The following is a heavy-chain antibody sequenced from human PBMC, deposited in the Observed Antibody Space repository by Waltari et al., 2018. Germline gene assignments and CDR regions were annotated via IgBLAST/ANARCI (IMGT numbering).Heavy chain of an antibody. CDR1: DDFLSESYW. Sequence: QLHLELLGAGLVEPSGTLSLTCAVPDDFLSESYWWSWVRQAPGKGLEWIGQVRGSGKTNYNPSFASRVTVSVDTSTAQFSLKVTSATAADTAVYYCARDRGRGLYLDSWGQGILVTVSP. V-gene: IGHV4-4*02. D-gene: IGHD2-15*01. CDR3: ARDRGRGLYLDS. J-gene: IGHJ4*02. CDR2: VRGSGKT.